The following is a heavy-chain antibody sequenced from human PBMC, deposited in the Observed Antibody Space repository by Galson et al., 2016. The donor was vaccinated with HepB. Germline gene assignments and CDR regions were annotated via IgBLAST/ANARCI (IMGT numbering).Heavy chain of an antibody. Sequence: SLRLSCAASGFTLINYAMHWVRQAPGKGLEYVSTISTNGGYTNYADSVKGRFTISRDNSKNTLYLQMSSLRPEDTAVYYCARDPSLRNGMNVWGQGTTVTVSS. CDR1: GFTLINYA. CDR2: ISTNGGYT. J-gene: IGHJ6*02. V-gene: IGHV3-64D*06. CDR3: ARDPSLRNGMNV.